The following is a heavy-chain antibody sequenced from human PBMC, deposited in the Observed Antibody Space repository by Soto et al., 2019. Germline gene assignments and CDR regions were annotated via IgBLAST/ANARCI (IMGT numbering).Heavy chain of an antibody. CDR1: GFTFSSYA. CDR3: ARLDIVVVVADQVGSYGMDV. V-gene: IGHV3-30-3*01. Sequence: SLRLYCAASGFTFSSYAMHWVRQAPGKGKEWVAVISYDGSNKYYADSVKGRFTISRDNSKNTLYLQMNSLRAEDTAVYYCARLDIVVVVADQVGSYGMDVWGKGT. D-gene: IGHD2-15*01. J-gene: IGHJ6*04. CDR2: ISYDGSNK.